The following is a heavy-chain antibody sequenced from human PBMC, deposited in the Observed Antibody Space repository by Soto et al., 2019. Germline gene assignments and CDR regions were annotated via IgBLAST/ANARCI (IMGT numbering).Heavy chain of an antibody. CDR1: GFTVNDYF. CDR3: DRDNDWTYDS. D-gene: IGHD2-21*01. J-gene: IGHJ5*01. CDR2: TRNKARGYTT. Sequence: VASGGGLVQPGGSLRLSCAASGFTVNDYFIDWVRRAPGKGLEWVGRTRNKARGYTTEYAASVTGRFIISRDHSSNSLSLQMNGLKTEDTAVYYCDRDNDWTYDSWGQGTLVTVSS. V-gene: IGHV3-72*01.